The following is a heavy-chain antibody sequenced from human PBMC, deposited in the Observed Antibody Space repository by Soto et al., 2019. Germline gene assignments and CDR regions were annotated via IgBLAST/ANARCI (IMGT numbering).Heavy chain of an antibody. D-gene: IGHD2-2*01. J-gene: IGHJ5*02. CDR3: ARATIVLVPAAMVSHWFDP. Sequence: QVQLQESGPGLVKPSQTLSLTCTVSGGSISSGDYYWSWIRQPPGKGLEWIGYIYYSGSTYYNPSLKSRVTISVDTSKNQFSMKLSSVTAADTAVYYCARATIVLVPAAMVSHWFDPWGQGTLVTVSS. V-gene: IGHV4-30-4*01. CDR1: GGSISSGDYY. CDR2: IYYSGST.